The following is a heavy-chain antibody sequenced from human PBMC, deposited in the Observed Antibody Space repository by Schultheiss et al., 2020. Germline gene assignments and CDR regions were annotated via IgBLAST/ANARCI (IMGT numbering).Heavy chain of an antibody. CDR3: AKQRGDGAYYPFDY. V-gene: IGHV4-39*01. CDR2: INHSGST. Sequence: SETLSLTCTVSGGSISSSSYYWGWIRQPPGKGLEWIGEINHSGSTNYNPSLKSRVTISVDTSKNQFSLKLSSVTAADTAVYYCAKQRGDGAYYPFDYWGQGARVNGS. D-gene: IGHD1-26*01. J-gene: IGHJ4*02. CDR1: GGSISSSSYY.